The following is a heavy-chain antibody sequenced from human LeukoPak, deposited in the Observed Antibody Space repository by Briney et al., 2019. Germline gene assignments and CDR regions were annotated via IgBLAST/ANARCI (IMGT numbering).Heavy chain of an antibody. J-gene: IGHJ4*02. CDR3: AKLLVLRFLERSGPFDY. CDR1: GFTFSSYA. CDR2: ISGSGGST. V-gene: IGHV3-23*01. Sequence: PGGSLRLSCAASGFTFSSYAMSWVRQAPGKGLEWVSAISGSGGSTYYADSVKGRFTISRDNSKNTLYLQMNSLRAEDTAVYYCAKLLVLRFLERSGPFDYWGQGTLVTVSS. D-gene: IGHD3-3*01.